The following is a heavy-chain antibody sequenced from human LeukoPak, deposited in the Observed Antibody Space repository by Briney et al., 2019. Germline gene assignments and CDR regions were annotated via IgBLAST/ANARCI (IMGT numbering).Heavy chain of an antibody. Sequence: SETLSLTCAVYGGSFSGYYWSWIRHPPGKGLEWIGEINHSGSTNYNPSLKSRVTISVDTSKNQFSLRLSSVTAADTAVYYCARVLEGSSGQHWYFDLWGRGTLVTVSS. CDR3: ARVLEGSSGQHWYFDL. V-gene: IGHV4-34*01. CDR2: INHSGST. J-gene: IGHJ2*01. CDR1: GGSFSGYY. D-gene: IGHD6-19*01.